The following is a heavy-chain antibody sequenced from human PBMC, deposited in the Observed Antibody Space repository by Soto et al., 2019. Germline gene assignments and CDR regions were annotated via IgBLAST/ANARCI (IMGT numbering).Heavy chain of an antibody. CDR2: ILSEGGSG. V-gene: IGHV3-64*01. D-gene: IGHD1-20*01. Sequence: HPGGSLRLSCAASGFTFSSSVMHWVRQAPGKGLEYVSGILSEGGSGYHANSVKGRFTVSRDNSKNTLYLQMGSLRAEDMAVYYCARSLGIAGSAIGYFDVWGQGVLVTVSS. CDR1: GFTFSSSV. J-gene: IGHJ4*02. CDR3: ARSLGIAGSAIGYFDV.